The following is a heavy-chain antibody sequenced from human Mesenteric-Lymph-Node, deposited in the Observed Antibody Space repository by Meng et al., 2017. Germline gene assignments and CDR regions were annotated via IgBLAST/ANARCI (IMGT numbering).Heavy chain of an antibody. CDR1: GFTFSSYW. D-gene: IGHD3-22*01. V-gene: IGHV3-7*01. J-gene: IGHJ4*02. CDR2: IKQDGSEK. CDR3: ARDRAEGNYYDSSGYYLDY. Sequence: GGSLRLSCAASGFTFSSYWMSWVRQAPGKGLEWVANIKQDGSEKYYVDSVKGRFTISRDNAKNSLYLQMNSLRAEDTAVYYCARDRAEGNYYDSSGYYLDYWGQGTLVTVSS.